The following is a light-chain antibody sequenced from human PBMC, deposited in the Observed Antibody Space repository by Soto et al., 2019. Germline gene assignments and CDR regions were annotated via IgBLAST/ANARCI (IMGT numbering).Light chain of an antibody. CDR1: QSVSKN. V-gene: IGKV3-15*01. J-gene: IGKJ5*01. CDR3: QQYNNWHPIT. CDR2: GAS. Sequence: ILMTQSPSTLPVSPGERATLSCGASQSVSKNLAWYQQNPGQAPRLLIYGASTRATGIPARFSGSGSGTEFTLTISSLQYEDFAVYYCQQYNNWHPITFGQGTRLEIK.